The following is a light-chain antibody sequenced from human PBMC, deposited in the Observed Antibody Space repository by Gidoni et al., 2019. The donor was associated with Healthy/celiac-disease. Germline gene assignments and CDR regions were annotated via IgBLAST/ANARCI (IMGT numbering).Light chain of an antibody. V-gene: IGKV4-1*01. Sequence: DIVMTPSPDSLAVSLGERATINCKSSQGVLYSSNNKNSFAGYKQNPGQPPKLLISWASTRESGVPVRFSGSGSGTDFTLTISSLRAEDVAVYYCQQYYNVPYTFGQGTRLEIK. J-gene: IGKJ2*01. CDR3: QQYYNVPYT. CDR2: WAS. CDR1: QGVLYSSNNKNS.